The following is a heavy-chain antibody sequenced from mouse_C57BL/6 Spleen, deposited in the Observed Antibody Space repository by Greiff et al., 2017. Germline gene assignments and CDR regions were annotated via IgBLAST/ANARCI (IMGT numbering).Heavy chain of an antibody. J-gene: IGHJ2*01. Sequence: EVHLVESGGGLVQPGGSLKLSCAASGFTFSDYYMYWVRQTPEKRLEWVAYISNGGGSTYYPDTVKGRFTIPRDNAKNTLFLQMSRLKSEDTAMYYCARHEGGGYLDNWGQGTTLTVSS. V-gene: IGHV5-12*01. CDR2: ISNGGGST. CDR3: ARHEGGGYLDN. CDR1: GFTFSDYY.